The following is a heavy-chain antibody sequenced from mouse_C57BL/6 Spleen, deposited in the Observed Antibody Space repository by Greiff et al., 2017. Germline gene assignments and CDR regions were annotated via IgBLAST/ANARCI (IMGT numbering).Heavy chain of an antibody. Sequence: QVHVKQPGAELVRPGSSVKLSCKASGYTFTSYWMDWVKQRPGQGLEWIGNIYPSDSETHYNQKFKDKATLTVDKSSSTAYMQLSSLTSEDSAVYYCARADYDGPYYWGQGTTLTVSS. CDR3: ARADYDGPYY. CDR2: IYPSDSET. J-gene: IGHJ2*01. CDR1: GYTFTSYW. D-gene: IGHD2-4*01. V-gene: IGHV1-61*01.